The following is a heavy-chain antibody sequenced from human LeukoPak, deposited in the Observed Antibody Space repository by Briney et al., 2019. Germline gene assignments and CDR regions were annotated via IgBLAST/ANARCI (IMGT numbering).Heavy chain of an antibody. Sequence: PSETLSLSCSVFGGSVSTDHWNWIRQPPGKGLEWIGTLYSDGSTSYNPSLKSRLTISVNTSRNQFSLKLTSVTSADTAVYYCARSLSGLDSGDRWGQGTLVTVSS. CDR2: LYSDGST. CDR3: ARSLSGLDSGDR. V-gene: IGHV4-59*02. CDR1: GGSVSTDH. J-gene: IGHJ5*02. D-gene: IGHD5-12*01.